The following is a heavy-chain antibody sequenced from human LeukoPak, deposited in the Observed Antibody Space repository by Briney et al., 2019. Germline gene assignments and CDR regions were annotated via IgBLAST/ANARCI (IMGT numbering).Heavy chain of an antibody. CDR1: GFTFDDYG. D-gene: IGHD6-13*01. CDR3: ARETPYSSSWTVFDY. V-gene: IGHV3-20*04. CDR2: INWNGGST. Sequence: GGSLRLSCAASGFTFDDYGMSWVRQVPGKGLEWVSGINWNGGSTGYADSVKGRFTISRDNAKNSLYLQMNSLRAEDTAVYYCARETPYSSSWTVFDYWGLGTLVTVSS. J-gene: IGHJ4*02.